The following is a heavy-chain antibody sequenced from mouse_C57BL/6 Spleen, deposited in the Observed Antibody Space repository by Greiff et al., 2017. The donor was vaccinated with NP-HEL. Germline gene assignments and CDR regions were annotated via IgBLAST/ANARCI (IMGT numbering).Heavy chain of an antibody. CDR1: GFTFSDYG. D-gene: IGHD2-5*01. V-gene: IGHV5-17*01. Sequence: EVQLVESGGGLVKPGGSLKLSCAASGFTFSDYGMHWVRQAPEKGLEWVAYISSGSSTIYYADTVKGRFTISRDNAKNTLFLQMTSLRSEDTAMYYCATYSNHWYFDVWGTGTTVTVSS. CDR3: ATYSNHWYFDV. J-gene: IGHJ1*03. CDR2: ISSGSSTI.